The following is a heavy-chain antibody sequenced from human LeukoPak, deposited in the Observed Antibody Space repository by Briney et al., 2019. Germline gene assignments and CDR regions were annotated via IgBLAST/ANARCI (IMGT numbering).Heavy chain of an antibody. CDR2: ISYDGSNK. CDR3: AVATAYAPFDY. Sequence: GGSLSLSCAASGFTFSSYSMNWVRQAPGEGLEWVAVISYDGSNKYYADSVKGRFTISRDNSKNTLYLQMNSLRAEDTAVYYCAVATAYAPFDYWGQGTLVTVSS. V-gene: IGHV3-30*03. J-gene: IGHJ4*02. D-gene: IGHD5-12*01. CDR1: GFTFSSYS.